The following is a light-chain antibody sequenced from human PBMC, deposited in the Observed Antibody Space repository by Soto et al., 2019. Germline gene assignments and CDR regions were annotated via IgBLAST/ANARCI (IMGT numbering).Light chain of an antibody. V-gene: IGKV3-15*01. CDR3: QQYNNWPPFT. CDR2: GAS. Sequence: EIVMTQSPATLSVSPGERATLSCRASQSVSSNLAWYQQKPGQAPRLLIYGASTRATGIPARFSGSRSGTEFTLTNSSLQSEDFAVYYCQQYNNWPPFTFGPGTNVDI. CDR1: QSVSSN. J-gene: IGKJ3*01.